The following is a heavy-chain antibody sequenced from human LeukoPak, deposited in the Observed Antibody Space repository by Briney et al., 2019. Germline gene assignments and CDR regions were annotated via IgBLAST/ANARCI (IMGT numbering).Heavy chain of an antibody. CDR3: AKDPTMIVVVIPDY. Sequence: GGSLRLSCAASGFTFSSYAMSWVRQAPGKGLEWVSAISGSGGCTYYADSVKGRFTISRDNSKNTLYLQMNSLRAEDTAVYYCAKDPTMIVVVIPDYWGQGTLVTVSS. D-gene: IGHD3-22*01. CDR2: ISGSGGCT. CDR1: GFTFSSYA. V-gene: IGHV3-23*01. J-gene: IGHJ4*02.